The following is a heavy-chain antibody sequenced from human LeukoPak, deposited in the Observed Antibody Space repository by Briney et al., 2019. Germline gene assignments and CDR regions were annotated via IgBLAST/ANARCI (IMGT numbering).Heavy chain of an antibody. Sequence: SETLSLTCAVYGGSFSGYYWSWIRQPPGKGLEWIGEINHSGSTNYNPSLKSRVTMSVDTSKNQFSLKLSSVTAADTAVYYCARGGITMVRGVMRYMDVWGKGTTVTVSS. CDR3: ARGGITMVRGVMRYMDV. J-gene: IGHJ6*03. D-gene: IGHD3-10*01. CDR2: INHSGST. V-gene: IGHV4-34*01. CDR1: GGSFSGYY.